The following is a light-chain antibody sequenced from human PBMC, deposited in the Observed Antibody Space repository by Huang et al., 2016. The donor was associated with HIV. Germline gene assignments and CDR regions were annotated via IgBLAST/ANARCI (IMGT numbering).Light chain of an antibody. Sequence: AIQMTQSPASLSASVGDKVTITCRASQDIGNDLGWSQQRLGKAPKLRVSTASHLQRGVPSRFTGSGSGTHFTLTISGLQPEDFATYYCLQDYTYPWTFGQGTKVEI. CDR2: TAS. CDR1: QDIGND. V-gene: IGKV1-6*01. CDR3: LQDYTYPWT. J-gene: IGKJ1*01.